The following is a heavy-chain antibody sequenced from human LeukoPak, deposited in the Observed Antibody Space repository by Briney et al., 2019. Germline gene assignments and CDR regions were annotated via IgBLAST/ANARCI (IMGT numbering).Heavy chain of an antibody. CDR2: INHSGST. V-gene: IGHV4-34*01. CDR1: GGSFSGYY. J-gene: IGHJ4*02. D-gene: IGHD4-17*01. CDR3: ARATVTTYRRRSKYYFDY. Sequence: SETLSLTCAVYGGSFSGYYWSWIRQPPGKGLEGSGEINHSGSTNYNPSRKRRVTISVDTSKNQFSLKLSSVTAADTAVYYCARATVTTYRRRSKYYFDYWGQGTLVTVSS.